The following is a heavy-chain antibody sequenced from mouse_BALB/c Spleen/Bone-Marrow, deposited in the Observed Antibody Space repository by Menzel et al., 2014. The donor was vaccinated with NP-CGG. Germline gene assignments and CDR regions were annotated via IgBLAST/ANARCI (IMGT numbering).Heavy chain of an antibody. V-gene: IGHV1-31*01. J-gene: IGHJ3*01. CDR1: GYSFTAYY. CDR2: INPCNGAT. Sequence: VQLQQSGPELVKPGASVKISCKASGYSFTAYYIHWVKQSHVKSLEWIGRINPCNGATSYNQNFKDKASLTVDKSSSTAYMELHSLTSEDSAVYYCARKGNYGWFAYWGQGTLVTVSA. CDR3: ARKGNYGWFAY. D-gene: IGHD2-1*01.